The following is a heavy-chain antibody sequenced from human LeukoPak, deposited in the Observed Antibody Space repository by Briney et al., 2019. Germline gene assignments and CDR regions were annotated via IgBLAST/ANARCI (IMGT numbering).Heavy chain of an antibody. Sequence: GGALRLSCAVSGVPLSNYAMSWVRQTPGKGLEWLSAFSGSGGSTYYEDSVKGRFTISRDNSKNTLYLQMNSLRAEDTAVYYCAKVFCTSISCPFDYWGQGTLVTVSS. J-gene: IGHJ4*02. CDR2: FSGSGGST. V-gene: IGHV3-23*01. CDR1: GVPLSNYA. D-gene: IGHD2-2*01. CDR3: AKVFCTSISCPFDY.